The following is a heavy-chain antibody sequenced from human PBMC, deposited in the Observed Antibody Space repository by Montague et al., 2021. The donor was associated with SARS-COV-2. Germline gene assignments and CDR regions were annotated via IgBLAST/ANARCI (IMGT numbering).Heavy chain of an antibody. CDR2: IDWDDDK. CDR3: ARSYGTTVVTRAFDY. D-gene: IGHD4-23*01. J-gene: IGHJ4*02. Sequence: PAQVKPTQTLTLTCTFSGFSPSTSGMCVSWIRQPPGKALEWLTLIDWDDDKYYSTSLKTRLTISKDTSKNQVVLTMANMDPVDTATYYCARSYGTTVVTRAFDYWGQGTLVTVSS. CDR1: GFSPSTSGMC. V-gene: IGHV2-70*01.